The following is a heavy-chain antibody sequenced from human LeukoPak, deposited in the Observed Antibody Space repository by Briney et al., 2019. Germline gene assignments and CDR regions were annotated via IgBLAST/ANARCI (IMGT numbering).Heavy chain of an antibody. CDR2: IYSGGST. J-gene: IGHJ6*02. Sequence: GGSLRLSCAASGFTFSSYAMSWVRQAPGKGLEWVSVIYSGGSTYYADSVKGRFTISRHNSKNTLYLQMNSLRAEDTAVYYCARVYGTAMVSGYDMDVWGQGTTVTVSS. V-gene: IGHV3-53*04. CDR3: ARVYGTAMVSGYDMDV. CDR1: GFTFSSYA. D-gene: IGHD5-18*01.